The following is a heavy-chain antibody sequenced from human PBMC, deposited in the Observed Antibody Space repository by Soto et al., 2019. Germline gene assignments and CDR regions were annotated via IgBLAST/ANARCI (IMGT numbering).Heavy chain of an antibody. D-gene: IGHD6-13*01. J-gene: IGHJ6*02. CDR2: IVVGSGNT. CDR3: AAGEPYSSSWYFFDYYYGMDV. CDR1: GFTFTSSA. V-gene: IGHV1-58*01. Sequence: QMQLVQSGPEVKKPGTSVKVSCKASGFTFTSSAVQWVRQARGQRLEWIGWIVVGSGNTNYAQKFQERVTITRDMSTSTAYMELSSLRSEDTAVYYCAAGEPYSSSWYFFDYYYGMDVWGQGTTVTVSS.